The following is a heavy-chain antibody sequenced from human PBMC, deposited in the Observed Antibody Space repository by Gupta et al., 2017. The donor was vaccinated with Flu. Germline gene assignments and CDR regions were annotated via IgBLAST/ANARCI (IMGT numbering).Heavy chain of an antibody. J-gene: IGHJ4*02. CDR2: ISSNGGST. Sequence: EVQLVESGGGLVQPGGSLRLSCAASGFTFSSYTMHWVRQAPGKGLEYVSSISSNGGSTYYANSVKGRFTISRDNSKNTVYLQMGSLRADDMAVYYCARAWGKTGPPDDYWGQGTLVTVSS. CDR1: GFTFSSYT. V-gene: IGHV3-64*01. D-gene: IGHD3-16*01. CDR3: ARAWGKTGPPDDY.